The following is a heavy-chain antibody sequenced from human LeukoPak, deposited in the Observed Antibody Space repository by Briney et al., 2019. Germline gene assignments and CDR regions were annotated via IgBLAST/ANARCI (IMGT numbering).Heavy chain of an antibody. CDR1: GFTFSNYA. CDR2: VSGSGGST. V-gene: IGHV3-23*01. CDR3: ARGEYQLLYEAGLDY. J-gene: IGHJ4*02. D-gene: IGHD2-2*02. Sequence: GGSLRLSCAAFGFTFSNYAMSWVRQAPGKGLEWVSGVSGSGGSTYYVDSVKGRLTISRDNSKNTLYLQMNSLRAEDTAVYYCARGEYQLLYEAGLDYWGQGTLVTVSS.